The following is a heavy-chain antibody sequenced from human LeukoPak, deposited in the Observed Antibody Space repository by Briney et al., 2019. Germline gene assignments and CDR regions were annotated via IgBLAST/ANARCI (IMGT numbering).Heavy chain of an antibody. J-gene: IGHJ4*02. D-gene: IGHD2-21*02. CDR1: GFTFSSYA. CDR3: ARDESDYFFDY. Sequence: GGSLRLSCAASGFTFSSYAMHWVRQAPGKGLEWVAVISYDGSNKYYADSVKGRFTISRDNSKNTLYLQMNSLRAEDTAVYYCARDESDYFFDYWGQGTLVTVSS. V-gene: IGHV3-30-3*01. CDR2: ISYDGSNK.